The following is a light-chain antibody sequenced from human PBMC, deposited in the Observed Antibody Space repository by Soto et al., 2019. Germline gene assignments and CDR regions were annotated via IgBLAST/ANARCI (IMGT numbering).Light chain of an antibody. CDR1: SSDVGGYNY. CDR3: CAYAGTYTV. Sequence: QSALTQPRSVSGSPGQSVTISCTGTSSDVGGYNYVSWYQQHPGKAPKLMIYDVSQRPSGVPDRFSGSKSGNMASLTISGLQSEDEADYYCCAYAGTYTVFGGGTKLTVL. J-gene: IGLJ2*01. V-gene: IGLV2-11*01. CDR2: DVS.